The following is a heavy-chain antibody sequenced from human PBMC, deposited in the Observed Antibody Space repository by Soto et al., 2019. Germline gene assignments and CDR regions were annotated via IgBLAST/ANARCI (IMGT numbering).Heavy chain of an antibody. V-gene: IGHV4-31*03. CDR1: GVSISSGGYY. CDR2: IYYSGST. D-gene: IGHD2-8*01. Sequence: PSETLSLTCTVSGVSISSGGYYWSWIRQHPGKGLEWIGYIYYSGSTYYNPSLKSRVTISVDTSNNQLSLQLNSVTPDDTAVYYCVRLIGNSWLDSWGQGTLVTVSS. J-gene: IGHJ5*01. CDR3: VRLIGNSWLDS.